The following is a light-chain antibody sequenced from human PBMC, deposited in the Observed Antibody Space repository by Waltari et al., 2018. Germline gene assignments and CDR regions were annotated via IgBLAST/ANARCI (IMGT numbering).Light chain of an antibody. Sequence: QSALTQPASVSGSPGQSLTIPCTGTSSDVGDYNYVSWYQRHPGQAPKLIIFDVSNRPSGVSNRFSGSKSGDTASLTISGLQAEDEADYYCSSYTSSSTYVVFGGGTKLTVL. CDR3: SSYTSSSTYVV. V-gene: IGLV2-14*03. CDR1: SSDVGDYNY. J-gene: IGLJ2*01. CDR2: DVS.